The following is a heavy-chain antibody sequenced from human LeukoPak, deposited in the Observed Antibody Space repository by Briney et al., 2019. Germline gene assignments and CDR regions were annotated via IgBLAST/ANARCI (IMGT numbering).Heavy chain of an antibody. CDR1: GFTFSSYW. CDR3: ARDGYYDILTGYFSFDY. J-gene: IGHJ4*02. V-gene: IGHV3-74*01. CDR2: INSDGSST. D-gene: IGHD3-9*01. Sequence: GGSLRLSCAASGFTFSSYWMHWVRQAPGKGLVWVSRINSDGSSTSYADSVKGRFTISRDNAKNTLYLQMNSLRAEDTAVYYCARDGYYDILTGYFSFDYWGQGTLVTVSS.